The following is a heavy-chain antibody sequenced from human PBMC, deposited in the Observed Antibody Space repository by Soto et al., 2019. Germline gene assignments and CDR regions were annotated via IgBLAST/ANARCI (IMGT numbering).Heavy chain of an antibody. D-gene: IGHD4-17*01. Sequence: GGSLRLSCAASGFTFSSYSMNWVRQAPGKGLEWVSSISSSSSYIYYADSVKGRFTISRDNAKNSLYLQMNSLRAEDTAVYYCARVCTPRMTTVTTGVWDYYYYYMDVWGKGTTVTVSS. CDR2: ISSSSSYI. V-gene: IGHV3-21*01. J-gene: IGHJ6*03. CDR3: ARVCTPRMTTVTTGVWDYYYYYMDV. CDR1: GFTFSSYS.